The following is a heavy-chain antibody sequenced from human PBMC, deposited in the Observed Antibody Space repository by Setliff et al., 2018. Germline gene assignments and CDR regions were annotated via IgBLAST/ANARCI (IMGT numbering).Heavy chain of an antibody. J-gene: IGHJ5*01. Sequence: SLRLSCVTSGFTLSRFWMHWVRQVPGKGLEWVSVIYNIGETRYADSVKGRFTISRDKSKNTLYLHLSSLRAEDTATYYCARDRGGTNPWFDYWGQGTLVTVSS. CDR2: IYNIGET. V-gene: IGHV3-53*01. CDR1: GFTLSRFW. CDR3: ARDRGGTNPWFDY. D-gene: IGHD3-10*01.